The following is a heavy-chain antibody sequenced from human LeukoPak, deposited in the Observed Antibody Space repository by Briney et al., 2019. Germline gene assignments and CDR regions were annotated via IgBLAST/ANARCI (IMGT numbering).Heavy chain of an antibody. CDR3: ARDTWKAYFDSGTYQTTYYGMDF. Sequence: GASVKVSCKASGGTFSSYAISWVRQAPGQGLEWMGRIIPILGIANYAQKFQGRVTITADKSTSTAYMELSSLRSEDTAVYYCARDTWKAYFDSGTYQTTYYGMDFWGQGTTVTVSS. CDR2: IIPILGIA. D-gene: IGHD3-10*01. J-gene: IGHJ6*02. CDR1: GGTFSSYA. V-gene: IGHV1-69*04.